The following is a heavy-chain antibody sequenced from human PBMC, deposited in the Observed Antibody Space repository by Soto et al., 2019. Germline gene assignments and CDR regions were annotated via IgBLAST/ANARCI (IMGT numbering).Heavy chain of an antibody. J-gene: IGHJ4*02. CDR2: IYYSGST. Sequence: SSETLSLTCTVSGGSISSGGYYWSWIRQHPGKGLEWIGYIYYSGSTYYNPSLKSRVTISVDTSKNQFSLKLSSVTAADTAVYYCASYFRATTNFDYWGQGTLVTVSS. V-gene: IGHV4-31*03. CDR3: ASYFRATTNFDY. D-gene: IGHD3-9*01. CDR1: GGSISSGGYY.